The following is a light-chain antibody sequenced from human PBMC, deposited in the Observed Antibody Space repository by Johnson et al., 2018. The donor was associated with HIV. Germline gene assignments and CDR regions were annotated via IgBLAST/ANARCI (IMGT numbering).Light chain of an antibody. Sequence: QSILTQPPSVSAAPGQKVTISCSGSSSNIGSNFVSCYQQVPGTAPKLLINDNNKRPSGIPDRSSGPKSGTSATLDITGLQTGDAADYYCGTGVTSLSASYVCGSGTKVTVL. J-gene: IGLJ1*01. CDR3: GTGVTSLSASYV. V-gene: IGLV1-51*01. CDR2: DNN. CDR1: SSNIGSNF.